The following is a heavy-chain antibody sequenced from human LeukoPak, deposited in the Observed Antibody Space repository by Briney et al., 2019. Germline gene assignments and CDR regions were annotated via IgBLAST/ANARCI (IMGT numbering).Heavy chain of an antibody. Sequence: GGSLRLSCAASGFTFSSYWMSWVRQAPGKGLEWVGNIKQDGSEKYYVDSVKGRFTISRDNAKNSLYLQMNSLRAEDTAVYYCARDYYDYVWGSYRYTFDYWGQGTLVTVSS. CDR3: ARDYYDYVWGSYRYTFDY. CDR2: IKQDGSEK. D-gene: IGHD3-16*02. J-gene: IGHJ4*02. V-gene: IGHV3-7*01. CDR1: GFTFSSYW.